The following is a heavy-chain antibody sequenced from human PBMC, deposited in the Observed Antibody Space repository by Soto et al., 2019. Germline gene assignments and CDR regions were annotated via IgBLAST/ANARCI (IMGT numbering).Heavy chain of an antibody. Sequence: SETLSLTCTVSGGSVSSGGYYWSWIRQPPGKGLEWIGYMYYSGSTNYNPSLKSRVTISADTSKNQFSLKLNSVTAADTAVYYCAGDIGGRFVGADVVGWFDPWGQGTLVTVSS. CDR1: GGSVSSGGYY. CDR3: AGDIGGRFVGADVVGWFDP. V-gene: IGHV4-61*08. CDR2: MYYSGST. D-gene: IGHD2-21*01. J-gene: IGHJ5*02.